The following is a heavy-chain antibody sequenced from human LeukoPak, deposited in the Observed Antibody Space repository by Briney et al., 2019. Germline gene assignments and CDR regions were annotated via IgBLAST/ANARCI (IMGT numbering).Heavy chain of an antibody. Sequence: SETLSLTCTVSGGSVSSPDSYWSWIRQPPGKGLEWIGNVCYIGTTSYNSSLKTRVTISVDKSKNHFSLILTSVTAADTAVYFCARNTSSSPWFDPWGQGTLVTVSS. J-gene: IGHJ5*02. CDR3: ARNTSSSPWFDP. CDR2: VCYIGTT. V-gene: IGHV4-61*03. CDR1: GGSVSSPDSY. D-gene: IGHD6-6*01.